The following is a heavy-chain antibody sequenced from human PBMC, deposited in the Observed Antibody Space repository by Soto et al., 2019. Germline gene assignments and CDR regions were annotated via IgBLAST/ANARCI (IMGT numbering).Heavy chain of an antibody. CDR1: GFNFNKYS. D-gene: IGHD3-3*01. CDR2: ISSSSSNI. J-gene: IGHJ4*02. CDR3: VRESFDFWSGFDC. V-gene: IGHV3-48*01. Sequence: EVQLVEAGGALVQPGGSLRLSCAASGFNFNKYSMNWVRQAPGKGLEWVAYISSSSSNIYYADSVKGRVTISRDNDRNSLYMQVNSLSAEDTAVYYCVRESFDFWSGFDCWGQGTLVTVSS.